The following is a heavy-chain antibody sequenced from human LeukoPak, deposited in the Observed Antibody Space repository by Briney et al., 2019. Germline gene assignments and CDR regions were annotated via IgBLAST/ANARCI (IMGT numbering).Heavy chain of an antibody. J-gene: IGHJ4*02. V-gene: IGHV5-51*01. CDR1: GYNFTKNW. CDR3: ASADGYNTFDY. D-gene: IGHD5-24*01. CDR2: IYPGDSDT. Sequence: GESLKISCKASGYNFTKNWIGWVRQMPGKGLEWMGIIYPGDSDTTYSPSFQGQVTISADKSISTAYLQWSSLKASDTAMYYCASADGYNTFDYWGQGTLVTVSS.